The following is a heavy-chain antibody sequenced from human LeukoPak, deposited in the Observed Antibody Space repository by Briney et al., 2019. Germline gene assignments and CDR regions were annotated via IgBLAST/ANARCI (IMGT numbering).Heavy chain of an antibody. D-gene: IGHD3-3*01. V-gene: IGHV3-30*18. CDR3: AKDGGIFGVVVRYYFDY. J-gene: IGHJ4*02. CDR2: ISYDGSNK. CDR1: GFTFSSYG. Sequence: GALLLSCAASGFTFSSYGMHWVRQAPGKGLEWVAVISYDGSNKYYADSVKGRFTISRDNSKNTLYLQMNSLRAEDTAVYYCAKDGGIFGVVVRYYFDYWGQGTLVTVSS.